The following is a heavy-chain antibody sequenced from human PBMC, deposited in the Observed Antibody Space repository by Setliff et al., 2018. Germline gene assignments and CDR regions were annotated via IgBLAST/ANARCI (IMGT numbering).Heavy chain of an antibody. Sequence: PSETLSLTCTVSGGSISSGDYYWSWIRQPPGKGLEWIGYIYSSGSTYYNPSLKSRVSISRDNAKNSLYLQMNSLRAEDTAVYYCARGGSGGNSLLGYWGQGTLVTVSS. J-gene: IGHJ4*02. D-gene: IGHD2-21*02. CDR3: ARGGSGGNSLLGY. CDR2: IYSSGST. CDR1: GGSISSGDYY. V-gene: IGHV4-30-4*08.